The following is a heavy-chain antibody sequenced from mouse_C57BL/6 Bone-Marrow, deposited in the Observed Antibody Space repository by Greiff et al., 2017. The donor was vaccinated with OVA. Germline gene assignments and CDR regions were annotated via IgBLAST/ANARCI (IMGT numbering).Heavy chain of an antibody. V-gene: IGHV1-62-2*01. J-gene: IGHJ3*01. D-gene: IGHD2-3*01. CDR2: FYPGSGSI. CDR3: ARHEEGWLLQAWFAY. Sequence: VKLMESGAELVKPGASVKLSCKASGYTFTEYTIHWVKQRSGQGLEWIGWFYPGSGSIKYNEKFKDKATLTADKSSSTVYMELSRLTSEDSAVYFCARHEEGWLLQAWFAYWGQGTLVTVSA. CDR1: GYTFTEYT.